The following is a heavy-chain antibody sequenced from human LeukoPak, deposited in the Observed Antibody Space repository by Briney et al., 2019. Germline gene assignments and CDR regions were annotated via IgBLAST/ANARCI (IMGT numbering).Heavy chain of an antibody. V-gene: IGHV3-23*01. CDR3: TIGLCCGDYGGY. J-gene: IGHJ4*02. D-gene: IGHD4-23*01. CDR1: GFTFSRYD. CDR2: ISGSGART. Sequence: GGSLRLSCAASGFTFSRYDMSWVRQAPGKGPEWVSSISGSGARTYYADSVKGRFTIFRDNSKNTLFLQMNNLRADGTAIYYCTIGLCCGDYGGYWGPGTLVTVSS.